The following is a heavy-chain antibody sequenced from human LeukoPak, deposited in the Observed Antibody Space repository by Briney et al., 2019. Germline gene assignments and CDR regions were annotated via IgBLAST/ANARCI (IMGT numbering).Heavy chain of an antibody. Sequence: KPGGSLRLSCAASGFTFSHYYMSWMRQSPGKGVECGSYIISRSSYTNYVDSVKGQFTISRDNSKNPLSLQMNSRRAEDTAVYYCARDRALRYFDWLSQGPSNYYYGLDVWGQGTTVTVSS. CDR2: IISRSSYT. D-gene: IGHD3-9*01. V-gene: IGHV3-11*05. CDR1: GFTFSHYY. J-gene: IGHJ6*02. CDR3: ARDRALRYFDWLSQGPSNYYYGLDV.